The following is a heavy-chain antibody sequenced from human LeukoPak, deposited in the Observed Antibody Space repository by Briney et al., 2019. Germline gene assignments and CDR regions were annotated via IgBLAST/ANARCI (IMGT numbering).Heavy chain of an antibody. J-gene: IGHJ4*02. V-gene: IGHV1-2*02. D-gene: IGHD2/OR15-2a*01. Sequence: ASMKVSCKSSGFTFTDYYIHWVRQGPGQGLEWMGYIGPHSTFTSSPQEFQGRVTMTRDASMSTAYMELTRLTSDDTAVYYCVREGEGPLSKDFDYWGQGTLVTVSS. CDR3: VREGEGPLSKDFDY. CDR1: GFTFTDYY. CDR2: IGPHSTFT.